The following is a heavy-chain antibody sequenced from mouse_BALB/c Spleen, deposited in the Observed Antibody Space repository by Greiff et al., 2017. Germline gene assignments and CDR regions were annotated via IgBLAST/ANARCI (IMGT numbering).Heavy chain of an antibody. CDR1: GFNIKDYY. Sequence: EVQLVESGAELVRPGALVKLSCKASGFNIKDYYMHWVKQRPEQGLEWIGWIDPENGNTIYDPKFQGKASITADTSSNTAYLQLSSLTSEDTAVYYCAPTMITTGFAYWGQGTLVTVSA. D-gene: IGHD2-4*01. CDR3: APTMITTGFAY. CDR2: IDPENGNT. J-gene: IGHJ3*01. V-gene: IGHV14-1*02.